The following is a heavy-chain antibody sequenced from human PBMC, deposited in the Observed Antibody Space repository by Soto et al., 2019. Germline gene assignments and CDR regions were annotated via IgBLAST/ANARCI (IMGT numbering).Heavy chain of an antibody. CDR3: TRALVVVAFDI. CDR2: INGDGTST. J-gene: IGHJ3*02. Sequence: EVQLVESGGGLVQPGGSLRLSCTASGFAISSYGMHWVRQAPGKGLVWVSRINGDGTSTSYTDSVKGRFIISRDNAKNTVYLQMNSLRDEDTAVYYCTRALVVVAFDIWGQGTMFPVSS. CDR1: GFAISSYG. D-gene: IGHD2-15*01. V-gene: IGHV3-74*01.